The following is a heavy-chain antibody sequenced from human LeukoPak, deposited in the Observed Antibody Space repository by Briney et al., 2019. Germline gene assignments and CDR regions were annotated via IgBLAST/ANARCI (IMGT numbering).Heavy chain of an antibody. V-gene: IGHV4-59*01. CDR3: ARGATVAYYHYYYMDV. CDR1: GGSISSYY. D-gene: IGHD4-11*01. Sequence: SETLSLTCTVSGGSISSYYWSWIRQPPGKGLEWIGYIYYSGSTNYNPSLKSRVTISVDTSKNQFSLKLSSVTAADTAVYYCARGATVAYYHYYYMDVWGKGTTVTVSS. J-gene: IGHJ6*03. CDR2: IYYSGST.